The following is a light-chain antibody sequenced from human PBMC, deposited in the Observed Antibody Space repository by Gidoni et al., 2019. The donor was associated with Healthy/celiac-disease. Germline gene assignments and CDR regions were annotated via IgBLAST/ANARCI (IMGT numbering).Light chain of an antibody. CDR3: QSYDSSLVEV. Sequence: QSRLTQPPSVSGAPGQRVTISCTGSSSNIGAGYDVHWYKQLPGTAPKLLIYGNSNRPSGVPDRFSGSKSGTSASLAITGLQAEDEADYYCQSYDSSLVEVFGTGTKVTVL. CDR2: GNS. J-gene: IGLJ1*01. V-gene: IGLV1-40*01. CDR1: SSNIGAGYD.